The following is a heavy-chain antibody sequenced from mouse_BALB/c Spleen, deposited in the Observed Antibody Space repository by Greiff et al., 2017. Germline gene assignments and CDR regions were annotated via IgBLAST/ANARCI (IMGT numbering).Heavy chain of an antibody. CDR3: TRPHYYGSSFHWYFDV. CDR1: GYTFTDYA. Sequence: QVQLQQSGPELVRPGVSVKISCKGSGYTFTDYAMHWVKQSHAKSLEWIGVISTYSGNTNYNQKFKGKATMTVDKSSSTAYMELSSLTNEDSAVYYCTRPHYYGSSFHWYFDVWGAGTTVTVSS. V-gene: IGHV1-67*01. CDR2: ISTYSGNT. J-gene: IGHJ1*01. D-gene: IGHD1-1*01.